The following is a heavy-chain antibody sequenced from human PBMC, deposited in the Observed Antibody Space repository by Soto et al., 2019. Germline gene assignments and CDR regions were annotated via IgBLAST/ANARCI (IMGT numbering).Heavy chain of an antibody. CDR2: IYYSGNT. CDR1: GGTSSNGGFC. V-gene: IGHV4-31*03. J-gene: IGHJ6*01. Sequence: SLRCTCAGGTSSNGGFCWSWTSQPPGKGQECIGYIYYSGNTYYNPSLKSRVTISVDTSKNQFSLRLSSVTAADTAVYYCARASLGFCTNGVCEKYYGIDVCGQGNTVSVS. D-gene: IGHD2-8*01. CDR3: ARASLGFCTNGVCEKYYGIDV.